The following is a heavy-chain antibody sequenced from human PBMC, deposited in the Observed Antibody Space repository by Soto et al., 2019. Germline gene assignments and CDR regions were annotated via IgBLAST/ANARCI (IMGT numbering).Heavy chain of an antibody. V-gene: IGHV1-18*01. Sequence: QVQLVQSGAEVKKPGASVKVSCKASGYTFTSYGISWVRQAPGQGLEWMGCISAYNGNTNYAQKLQGRVTMTTDTSTSTAYMELRSLRSHDTAVYYCARFTTISSITIFGVVSDYYDMDVWGKGTTVTVSS. CDR3: ARFTTISSITIFGVVSDYYDMDV. CDR2: ISAYNGNT. CDR1: GYTFTSYG. D-gene: IGHD3-3*01. J-gene: IGHJ6*03.